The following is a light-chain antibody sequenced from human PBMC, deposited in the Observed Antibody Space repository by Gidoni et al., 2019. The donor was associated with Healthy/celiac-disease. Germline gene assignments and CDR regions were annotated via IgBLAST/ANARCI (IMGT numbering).Light chain of an antibody. CDR2: DAS. Sequence: ESVLTQSPATLSLSPGERATLSCRDSQSVSSYLAWYQQKPGQAPRLLIYDASNRATGIPARFSGSGSGTDFTLTISSLEPEDFAVYYCQQRSNWPSFGGXTKVEIK. V-gene: IGKV3-11*01. CDR3: QQRSNWPS. J-gene: IGKJ4*01. CDR1: QSVSSY.